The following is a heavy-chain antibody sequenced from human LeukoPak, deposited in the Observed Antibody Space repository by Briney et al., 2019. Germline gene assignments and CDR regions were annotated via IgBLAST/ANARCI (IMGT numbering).Heavy chain of an antibody. CDR1: GASINSYY. J-gene: IGHJ4*02. Sequence: KPSETLSLTCIVSGASINSYYWNWIRQPAGKGLEWIGRSYISGSTDYNPSLKSRVTVSVDTSQNQFSLKLTSVTAADTAVYYCARDQELGFWGQGTLVTVSS. D-gene: IGHD3-10*01. CDR2: SYISGST. V-gene: IGHV4-4*07. CDR3: ARDQELGF.